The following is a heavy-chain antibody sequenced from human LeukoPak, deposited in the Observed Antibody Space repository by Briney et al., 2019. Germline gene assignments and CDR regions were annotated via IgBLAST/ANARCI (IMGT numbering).Heavy chain of an antibody. J-gene: IGHJ4*02. CDR3: AVCITMIVVVPGAGVFDY. CDR1: GFTFSSYA. V-gene: IGHV3-23*01. D-gene: IGHD3-22*01. Sequence: PGGSLRLSCAASGFTFSSYAMSWVRQAPGKGLEWVSAISGSGGSTYYADSVKGRFTISRDNSKNTLYLQMNSLRAEDTAVYYCAVCITMIVVVPGAGVFDYWGQGTLVTVSS. CDR2: ISGSGGST.